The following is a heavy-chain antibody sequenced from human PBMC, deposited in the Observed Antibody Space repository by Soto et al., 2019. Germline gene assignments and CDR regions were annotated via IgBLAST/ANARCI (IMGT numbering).Heavy chain of an antibody. Sequence: EVQLVESGGGLIQPGGSLRLSCAASGFNMSSNYMSWVRQAPGKGLEWVSVIYSGGSTYHVDSVKGRFTISRDNFKNTLYLQMNSLRAEDTAVYYCVRAQWFGANWGQGTLVTVSS. CDR2: IYSGGST. D-gene: IGHD3-10*01. J-gene: IGHJ4*02. CDR1: GFNMSSNY. CDR3: VRAQWFGAN. V-gene: IGHV3-53*01.